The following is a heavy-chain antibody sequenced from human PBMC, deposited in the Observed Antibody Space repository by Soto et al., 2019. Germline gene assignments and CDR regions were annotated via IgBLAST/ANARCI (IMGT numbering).Heavy chain of an antibody. J-gene: IGHJ3*02. D-gene: IGHD1-26*01. CDR1: GFTFSSGW. CDR3: ARPTHLLGGRFDI. V-gene: IGHV3-7*01. Sequence: GGSLRLSCAASGFTFSSGWMSWVRQAPGKGLEWVANIKQDGSEKYYVDSVKGRFTISRDNAKNSLYLQMNSLRAEDTAVYYCARPTHLLGGRFDIWGQGTMVTVSS. CDR2: IKQDGSEK.